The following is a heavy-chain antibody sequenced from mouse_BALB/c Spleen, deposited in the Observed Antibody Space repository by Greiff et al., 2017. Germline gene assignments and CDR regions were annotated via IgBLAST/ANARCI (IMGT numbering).Heavy chain of an antibody. Sequence: EVQLVESGGGLVQPGGSMKLSCVASGFTFSNYWMNWVRQSPEKGLEWVAEIRLKSNNYATHYAESVKGRFTISRDDSKSSVYLQMNNLRAEDTGIYYCTRLHYYGSSYISYWYFDVWGAGTTVTVSS. CDR3: TRLHYYGSSYISYWYFDV. CDR2: IRLKSNNYAT. CDR1: GFTFSNYW. J-gene: IGHJ1*01. V-gene: IGHV6-6*02. D-gene: IGHD1-1*01.